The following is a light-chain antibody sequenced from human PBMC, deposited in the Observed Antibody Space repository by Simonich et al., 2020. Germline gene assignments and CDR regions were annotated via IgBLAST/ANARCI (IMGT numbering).Light chain of an antibody. V-gene: IGKV4-1*01. CDR2: WAS. Sequence: IVMTQSPDSLAVSLGERATINCKSSQSVLYSSNNKNYLAWYQQKPVQPPNLLIYWASTRESGVPDRFSGSGSGTDVTLTISSLQAEDVAVYYCQQYYSTPYTFGQGTKLEIK. CDR1: QSVLYSSNNKNY. CDR3: QQYYSTPYT. J-gene: IGKJ2*01.